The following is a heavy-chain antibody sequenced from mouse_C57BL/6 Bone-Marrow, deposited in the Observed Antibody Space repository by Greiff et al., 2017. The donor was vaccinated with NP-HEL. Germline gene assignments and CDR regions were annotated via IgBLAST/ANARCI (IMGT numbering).Heavy chain of an antibody. Sequence: EVKLMESGGGLVQPGGSMKLSCVASGFTFSNYWMNWVRQSPEKGLEWVAQIRLKSDNYATHYAESVKGRFTISRDDSKSSVYLQMNNLRAEDTGIYYCTGGTTVVPYFDYWGQGTTLTVSS. CDR1: GFTFSNYW. J-gene: IGHJ2*01. CDR2: IRLKSDNYAT. CDR3: TGGTTVVPYFDY. V-gene: IGHV6-3*01. D-gene: IGHD1-1*01.